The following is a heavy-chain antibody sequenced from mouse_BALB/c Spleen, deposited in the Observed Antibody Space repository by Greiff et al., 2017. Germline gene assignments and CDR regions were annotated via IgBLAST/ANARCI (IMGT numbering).Heavy chain of an antibody. D-gene: IGHD2-3*01. V-gene: IGHV7-3*02. CDR2: IRNKANGYTT. Sequence: EVKLVESGGGLVQPGGSLRLSCATSGFTFTDYYMSWVRQPPGKALEWLGFIRNKANGYTTEYSASVKGRFTISRDNSQSILYLQMNTLRAEVSATYYCARDGVYDGYPFAYWGQGTLVTVSA. J-gene: IGHJ3*01. CDR1: GFTFTDYY. CDR3: ARDGVYDGYPFAY.